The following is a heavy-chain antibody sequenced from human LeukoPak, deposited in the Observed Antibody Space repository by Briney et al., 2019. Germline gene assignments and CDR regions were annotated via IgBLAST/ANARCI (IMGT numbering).Heavy chain of an antibody. J-gene: IGHJ6*02. Sequence: KAGGSLRLSCAASGFTFSSYSMNWVRQAPGKGLEWVSSISSSSSYIYYADSVKGRFTISRDNSKNTLYLQMNSLRAEDTAVYYCAKDQYCSSTSCYHRRNYYYYGMDVWGQGTTVTVSS. D-gene: IGHD2-2*01. CDR2: ISSSSSYI. V-gene: IGHV3-21*01. CDR3: AKDQYCSSTSCYHRRNYYYYGMDV. CDR1: GFTFSSYS.